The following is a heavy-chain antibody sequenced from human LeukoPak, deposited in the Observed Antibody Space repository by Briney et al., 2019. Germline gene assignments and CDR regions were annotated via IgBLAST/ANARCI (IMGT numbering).Heavy chain of an antibody. D-gene: IGHD6-19*01. Sequence: GGSLRLSCAASGFNVSSHYMSWVRQAPGKGLEWVSIIYSGGSTYYADSVKGRLIISRDKSKNTLYLQINSLRAEDTAVYYCARDRGSGWYNGYYYYMDVWGKGTTVTISS. J-gene: IGHJ6*03. CDR3: ARDRGSGWYNGYYYYMDV. V-gene: IGHV3-66*01. CDR1: GFNVSSHY. CDR2: IYSGGST.